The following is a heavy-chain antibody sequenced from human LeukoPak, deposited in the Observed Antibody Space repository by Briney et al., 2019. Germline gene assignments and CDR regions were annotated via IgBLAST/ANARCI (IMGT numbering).Heavy chain of an antibody. J-gene: IGHJ4*02. CDR2: INHSGST. D-gene: IGHD2-15*01. Sequence: SETLSLTCAVYGGTFSGYYWSWIRQPPGKGLEWIGDINHSGSTNYNPSLKSRVTISVDTSKNRFSLKLSSVTAAETAVYYCARARPRYCSGGSCYQKDYWGQGTLVTVSS. CDR3: ARARPRYCSGGSCYQKDY. CDR1: GGTFSGYY. V-gene: IGHV4-34*01.